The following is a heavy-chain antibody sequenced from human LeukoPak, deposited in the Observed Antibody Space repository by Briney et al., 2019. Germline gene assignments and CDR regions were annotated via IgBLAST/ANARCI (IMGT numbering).Heavy chain of an antibody. V-gene: IGHV1-2*02. CDR3: ARELTSGSDAFDI. J-gene: IGHJ3*02. Sequence: ASVKVSRKASGYTFTGYYMHWVRQAPGQGLEWMGWINPNSGGTNYAQKFQGRVTMTRDTSISTAYMELSRLRSDDTAVYYCARELTSGSDAFDIWGQGTMVTVSS. CDR1: GYTFTGYY. D-gene: IGHD3-10*01. CDR2: INPNSGGT.